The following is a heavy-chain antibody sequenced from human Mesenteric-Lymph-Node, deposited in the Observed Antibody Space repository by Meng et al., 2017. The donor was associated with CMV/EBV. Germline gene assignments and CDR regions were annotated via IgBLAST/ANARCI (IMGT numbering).Heavy chain of an antibody. Sequence: SVKVSCKASGCTFSSYTISWVRQAPGQGLEWMGRMIPILGIANYAQKFQGRVTMTADKSTSTAYMELSSLRSEDTAVYYCARGVTVNYYYGMDVWGKGTTVTVS. CDR3: ARGVTVNYYYGMDV. V-gene: IGHV1-69*02. D-gene: IGHD3-16*02. CDR2: MIPILGIA. CDR1: GCTFSSYT. J-gene: IGHJ6*04.